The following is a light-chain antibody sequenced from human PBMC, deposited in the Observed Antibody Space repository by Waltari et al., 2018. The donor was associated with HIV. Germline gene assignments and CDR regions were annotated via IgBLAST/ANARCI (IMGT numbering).Light chain of an antibody. CDR2: GKN. CDR3: NSRDSSGNHLV. CDR1: SLRSYY. Sequence: SSELTQDPAVSVALGQTVRITCKGDSLRSYYASWYQQKPGQAPVLVIYGKNNRPSGIPDRFSGSSSGNTASLTITGAQAEDEADYYCNSRDSSGNHLVFGGGTKLTVL. J-gene: IGLJ2*01. V-gene: IGLV3-19*01.